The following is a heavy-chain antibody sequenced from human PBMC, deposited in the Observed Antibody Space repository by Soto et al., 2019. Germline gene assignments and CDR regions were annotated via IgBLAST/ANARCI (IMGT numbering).Heavy chain of an antibody. CDR3: THSILVVPTTRNAFDL. CDR1: GVSLSTNGVS. D-gene: IGHD2-2*01. J-gene: IGHJ3*01. Sequence: QITLKESGPTLVKPTQTLTLTCTFSGVSLSTNGVSVGWIRHPPGKALAWLALIYWDDDKRYSPSLKSRLLITKDTSKNQVVLVMSNMDPLDTATYYCTHSILVVPTTRNAFDLWGQGTMVTVSS. V-gene: IGHV2-5*02. CDR2: IYWDDDK.